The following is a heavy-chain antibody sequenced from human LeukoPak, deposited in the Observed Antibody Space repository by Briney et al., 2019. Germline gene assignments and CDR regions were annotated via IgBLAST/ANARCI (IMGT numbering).Heavy chain of an antibody. J-gene: IGHJ4*02. CDR2: ISSSSSYI. V-gene: IGHV3-21*01. D-gene: IGHD2-2*01. CDR1: GFTFSSYS. Sequence: GGSLRLSCTASGFTFSSYSLNWVRQAPGKGLEWVSSISSSSSYIYYADSVKGRFTISRDNAKNSLYLQMNSLRAEDTAVYYCARAGQYQLLSELDYWGQGTLVTVSS. CDR3: ARAGQYQLLSELDY.